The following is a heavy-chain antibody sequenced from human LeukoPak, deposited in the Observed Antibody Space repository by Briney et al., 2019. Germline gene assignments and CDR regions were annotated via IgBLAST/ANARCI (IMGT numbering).Heavy chain of an antibody. CDR3: ARGRFSKSSNCFDP. V-gene: IGHV3-48*01. D-gene: IGHD3-16*01. Sequence: TGVSLRLSCAASGFTFSSFAMNWVRQAPGKGLEWLSYISVGSGTIYYADSVKGRFTISRDNAKNSLYLQMNSLRAEDTAVYYCARGRFSKSSNCFDPWGQGTLVTVSS. CDR1: GFTFSSFA. J-gene: IGHJ5*02. CDR2: ISVGSGTI.